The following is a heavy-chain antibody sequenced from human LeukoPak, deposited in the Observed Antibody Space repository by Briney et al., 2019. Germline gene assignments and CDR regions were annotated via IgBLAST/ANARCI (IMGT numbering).Heavy chain of an antibody. Sequence: GGSLRLSCAASGFTFSSYEMNWVRQAPGKGLEWVSGISWNSGSIGYADSVKGRFTISRDNAKNSLYLQMNSLRAEDMALYYCAKDRDRYSYGYDAFDIWGQGTMVTVSS. CDR2: ISWNSGSI. CDR3: AKDRDRYSYGYDAFDI. D-gene: IGHD5-18*01. CDR1: GFTFSSYE. J-gene: IGHJ3*02. V-gene: IGHV3-9*03.